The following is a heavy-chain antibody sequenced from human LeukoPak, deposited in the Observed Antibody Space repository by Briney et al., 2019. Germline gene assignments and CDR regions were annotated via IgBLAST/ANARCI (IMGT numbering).Heavy chain of an antibody. CDR3: ARAGSSNWFDP. V-gene: IGHV4-59*01. Sequence: SETLSLTCTVSGGPISSYYWSWIRQPPGKGLEWIGYIYYSGSTNYNPSLKSRVTISVDTSKNQFSLKLSSVTAADTAVYYCARAGSSNWFDPWGQGTLVTVSS. D-gene: IGHD7-27*01. CDR1: GGPISSYY. CDR2: IYYSGST. J-gene: IGHJ5*02.